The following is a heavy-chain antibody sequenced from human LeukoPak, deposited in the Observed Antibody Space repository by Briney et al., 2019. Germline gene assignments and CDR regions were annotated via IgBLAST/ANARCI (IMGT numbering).Heavy chain of an antibody. V-gene: IGHV4-38-2*02. J-gene: IGHJ4*02. D-gene: IGHD3-10*01. CDR3: AVSGVAMVRGGLTFDY. CDR1: GYSISSGFY. Sequence: PSETLSLTCTVSGYSISSGFYWGWIRQPPGKGLEWIGSIYHSGSTHYNSSLKSRVTISVDTSKNQFSLKLSSVTAADTAVYYCAVSGVAMVRGGLTFDYWGQGTLVTVSS. CDR2: IYHSGST.